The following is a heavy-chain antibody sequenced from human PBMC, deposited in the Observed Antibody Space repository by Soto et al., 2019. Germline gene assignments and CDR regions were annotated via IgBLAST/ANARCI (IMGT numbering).Heavy chain of an antibody. CDR3: TRVGGYYGDYPNFDY. Sequence: SSETLSLTCTVYDGSIRSYYWSWIRQPPGKGLEWIGNIYYSGSTNYNPSRKSRVTMSVDMSKNQVSLKLSSVTAADTAVYYCTRVGGYYGDYPNFDYWGQGALVTVSS. J-gene: IGHJ4*02. V-gene: IGHV4-59*01. CDR2: IYYSGST. D-gene: IGHD4-17*01. CDR1: DGSIRSYY.